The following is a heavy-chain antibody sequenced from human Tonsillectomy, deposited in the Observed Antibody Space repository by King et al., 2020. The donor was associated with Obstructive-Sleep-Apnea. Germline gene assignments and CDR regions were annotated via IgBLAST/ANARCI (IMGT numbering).Heavy chain of an antibody. Sequence: VQLVESGGGLVKPGGSLRLSFAASGFTFTDYYMSWIRQAPGKGLEWGSCIISSGGTIYYADSGKGRFTISRDNAKNSLYLQMNSRRAEDTAVYYCAREEWLVPAYWGQGTLVTVSS. CDR2: IISSGGTI. V-gene: IGHV3-11*01. D-gene: IGHD6-19*01. CDR1: GFTFTDYY. CDR3: AREEWLVPAY. J-gene: IGHJ4*02.